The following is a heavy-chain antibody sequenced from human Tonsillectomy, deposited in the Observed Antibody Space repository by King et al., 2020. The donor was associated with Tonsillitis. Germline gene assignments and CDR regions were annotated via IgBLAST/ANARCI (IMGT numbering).Heavy chain of an antibody. CDR2: ISYDGSNK. J-gene: IGHJ4*02. CDR1: AFTFSSYG. CDR3: AKEGTNGHYSFDY. Sequence: VQLVESGGGVVQPGRSLRLSCAASAFTFSSYGMHWVRQAPGKGLEWVTVISYDGSNKYYADSVKGRFTVSRDNSKNTLYMQMNSLRAEDTAVYYCAKEGTNGHYSFDYWGQGTLVTVSS. V-gene: IGHV3-30*18.